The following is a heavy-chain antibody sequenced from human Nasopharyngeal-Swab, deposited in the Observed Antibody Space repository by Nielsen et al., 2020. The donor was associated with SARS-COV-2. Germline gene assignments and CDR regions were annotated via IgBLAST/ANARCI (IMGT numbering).Heavy chain of an antibody. CDR2: INHSGSI. Sequence: SETLSLTCAVYGGSFSGYYWSWIRQSPGKGLEWIGEINHSGSINYNLSHKSRVTISVETSKNQFSLKLSSVTAADTAVYYCARGRGITVTTPSPVFDYWGQGTLVTVSS. CDR1: GGSFSGYY. J-gene: IGHJ4*02. CDR3: ARGRGITVTTPSPVFDY. D-gene: IGHD1-20*01. V-gene: IGHV4-34*01.